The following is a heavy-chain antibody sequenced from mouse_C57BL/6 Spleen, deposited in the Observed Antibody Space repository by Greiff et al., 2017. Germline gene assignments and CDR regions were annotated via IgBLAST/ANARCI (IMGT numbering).Heavy chain of an antibody. Sequence: QVQLQQSGAELVRPGASVTLSCKASGYTFTDYEMHWVKQTPVHGLEWIGAIDPETGGTAYNQKFKGKAILTADKSSSTAYMELRSLTSEDSAVYYCTGDYYYGSSPAWFAYWGQGTLVTVSA. CDR2: IDPETGGT. CDR3: TGDYYYGSSPAWFAY. D-gene: IGHD1-1*01. J-gene: IGHJ3*01. CDR1: GYTFTDYE. V-gene: IGHV1-15*01.